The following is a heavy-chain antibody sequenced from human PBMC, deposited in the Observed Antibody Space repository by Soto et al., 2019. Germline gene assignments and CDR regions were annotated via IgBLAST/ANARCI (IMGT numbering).Heavy chain of an antibody. CDR3: ATSYTSSSPFES. D-gene: IGHD6-6*01. V-gene: IGHV5-51*01. Sequence: PGESLKISCKGSGYSLASYWIGWVRQMPGKGLEWMGIIYPGDSDTRYSPSFQGQVTISADKSINTAYLQWSSLKASDTAMFYCATSYTSSSPFESWGQGTLVTVSS. CDR1: GYSLASYW. J-gene: IGHJ4*02. CDR2: IYPGDSDT.